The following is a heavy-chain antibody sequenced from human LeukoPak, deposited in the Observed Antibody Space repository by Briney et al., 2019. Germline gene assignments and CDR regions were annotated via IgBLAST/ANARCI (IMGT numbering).Heavy chain of an antibody. CDR3: ARPLQGRTVTLHY. Sequence: KPSETLSLTCTVSGGSISSSSYYWGWIRQPPGKGLEWIGSIYYSGSTYYNPSLKSRVTISVDTSKNQFSLKLTSVTAADTAVYYCARPLQGRTVTLHYWGQGTLVTVSS. D-gene: IGHD4-17*01. J-gene: IGHJ4*02. CDR1: GGSISSSSYY. CDR2: IYYSGST. V-gene: IGHV4-39*07.